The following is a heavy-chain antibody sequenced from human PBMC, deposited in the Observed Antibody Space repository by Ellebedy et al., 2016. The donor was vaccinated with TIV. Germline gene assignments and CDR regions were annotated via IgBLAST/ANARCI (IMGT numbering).Heavy chain of an antibody. CDR2: INGSGTP. CDR1: GGSLSRYF. CDR3: ARARGQYLYGSGSYFTN. J-gene: IGHJ4*02. D-gene: IGHD3-10*01. V-gene: IGHV4-34*01. Sequence: SQTLSLTCDVHGGSLSRYFWTWIRQPPGEGLEWIGEINGSGTPNYNPSLKSRVTMSVDTPEKQFSLRLTSVTAADTAVYYCARARGQYLYGSGSYFTNWGQGEVVTVSS.